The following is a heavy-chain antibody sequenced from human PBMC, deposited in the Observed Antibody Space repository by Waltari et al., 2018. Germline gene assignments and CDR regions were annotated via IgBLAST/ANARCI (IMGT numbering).Heavy chain of an antibody. V-gene: IGHV3-48*01. D-gene: IGHD4-17*01. Sequence: EVQLVESGGGLVQPGGSLRLSCAASGSTFSSISLNGSRRAPGKGLAWVSYISSSSSTIYYADSVKGRFTISRDKAKNSLYLQMNSLRAEDTAVYYCARDDDYGDYYYYGMDVWGQGTTVTVSS. J-gene: IGHJ6*02. CDR3: ARDDDYGDYYYYGMDV. CDR2: ISSSSSTI. CDR1: GSTFSSIS.